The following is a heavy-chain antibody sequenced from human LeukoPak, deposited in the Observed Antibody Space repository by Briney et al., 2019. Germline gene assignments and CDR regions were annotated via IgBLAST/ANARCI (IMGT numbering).Heavy chain of an antibody. Sequence: GGSLRLSCAASGFTFSSYAMSWVRQAPGKGLEWVSAISGSGGSTYYADSVKGRFTISRDNSKNTLYLQMNSLRAADTAVYYCAKDPDIAVAGILDYWGQGTLVTVSS. V-gene: IGHV3-23*01. CDR1: GFTFSSYA. CDR3: AKDPDIAVAGILDY. J-gene: IGHJ4*02. CDR2: ISGSGGST. D-gene: IGHD6-19*01.